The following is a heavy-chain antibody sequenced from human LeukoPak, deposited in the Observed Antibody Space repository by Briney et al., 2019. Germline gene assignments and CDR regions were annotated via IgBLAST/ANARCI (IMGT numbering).Heavy chain of an antibody. D-gene: IGHD3-22*01. CDR3: ARDPYDSSGYRLYNWFDP. V-gene: IGHV1-2*02. CDR1: GYTFTGYY. CDR2: INPNSGGT. Sequence: GASVKVSCKTSGYTFTGYYMHWVRQAPGQGLEWMGWINPNSGGTNYAQKFQGRVTMTTDTSTSTAYMELRSLRSDDTAVYYCARDPYDSSGYRLYNWFDPWGQGTLVTVSS. J-gene: IGHJ5*02.